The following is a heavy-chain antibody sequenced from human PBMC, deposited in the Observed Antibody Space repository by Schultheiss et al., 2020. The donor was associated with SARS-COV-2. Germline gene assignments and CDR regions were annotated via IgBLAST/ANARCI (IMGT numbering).Heavy chain of an antibody. V-gene: IGHV3-23*01. CDR3: ARVGYGDYVAY. J-gene: IGHJ4*02. CDR1: GLTFSSYA. CDR2: IGARGTGT. D-gene: IGHD4-17*01. Sequence: GESLKISCAASGLTFSSYAMNWVRQAPGKGLEWISGIGARGTGTHYADSVKGRFTVFRDNSKNTLYLQMNTLRAEDTAVYYCARVGYGDYVAYWGQGTLVTVSS.